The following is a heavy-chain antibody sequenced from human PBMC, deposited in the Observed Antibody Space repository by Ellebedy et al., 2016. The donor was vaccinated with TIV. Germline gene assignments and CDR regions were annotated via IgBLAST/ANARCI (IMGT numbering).Heavy chain of an antibody. V-gene: IGHV4-39*06. J-gene: IGHJ4*02. D-gene: IGHD3-10*01. CDR2: VYYGGST. CDR1: GGSLSSSSSY. Sequence: SETLSLTCTVSGGSLSSSSSYWGWIRQPPGRGLEWIGTVYYGGSTYSNPSLKSRVTMSVDTSKNQFPLRLSSVTAADTAVFYCASLQLGVWYFDYWGQGSLVTVSS. CDR3: ASLQLGVWYFDY.